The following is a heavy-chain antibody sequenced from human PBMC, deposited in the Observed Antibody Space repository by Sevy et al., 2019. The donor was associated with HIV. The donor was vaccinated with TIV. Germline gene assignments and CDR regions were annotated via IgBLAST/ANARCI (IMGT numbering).Heavy chain of an antibody. D-gene: IGHD3-10*02. J-gene: IGHJ4*02. Sequence: SETLSLTCTVSGGSISSGDYYWSWIRQPPGKGLEWIGYIYYSGSTYYNPSLKSRVTISVDTSKNQFALKLGSVTAADTAVYYCARWTSYRPLPVRGVIITKTGFDYWGQGTLVTVSS. CDR3: ARWTSYRPLPVRGVIITKTGFDY. CDR1: GGSISSGDYY. CDR2: IYYSGST. V-gene: IGHV4-30-4*01.